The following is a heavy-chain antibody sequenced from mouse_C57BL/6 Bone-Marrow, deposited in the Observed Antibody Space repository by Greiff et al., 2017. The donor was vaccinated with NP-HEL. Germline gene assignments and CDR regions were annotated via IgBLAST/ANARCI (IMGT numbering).Heavy chain of an antibody. D-gene: IGHD2-5*01. CDR2: IDPSDSYT. Sequence: QVQLKQPGAELVMPGASVKLSCKASGYTFTSYWMHWVKQRPGQGLEWIGEIDPSDSYTNYNQKFKGKSTLTVDKSSSTAYMQLSSLTSEDSAVYYCAREGYSNSYYYAMDYWGQGTSVTVSS. J-gene: IGHJ4*01. V-gene: IGHV1-69*01. CDR1: GYTFTSYW. CDR3: AREGYSNSYYYAMDY.